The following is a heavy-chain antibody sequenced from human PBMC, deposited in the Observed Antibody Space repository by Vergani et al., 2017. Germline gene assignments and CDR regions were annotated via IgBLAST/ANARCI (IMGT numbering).Heavy chain of an antibody. CDR2: INPSGGST. CDR3: ASAPYYDSSGYYGVWQYYFDY. D-gene: IGHD3-22*01. Sequence: QVQLVQSGAEVKKPGASVKVSCKASGYTFTSYYMHWVRQAPGQGLEWMGIINPSGGSTSYAQKFQGRVTMTRDTSPSTVYMELSSLRSEDTAVYYCASAPYYDSSGYYGVWQYYFDYWGQGTLVTVSS. J-gene: IGHJ4*02. CDR1: GYTFTSYY. V-gene: IGHV1-46*03.